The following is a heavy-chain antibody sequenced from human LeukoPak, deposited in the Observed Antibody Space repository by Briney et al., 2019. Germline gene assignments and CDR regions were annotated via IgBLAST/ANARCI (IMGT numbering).Heavy chain of an antibody. J-gene: IGHJ3*02. Sequence: ASVKVSCKASGYTFTGYYMHWVRQAPGQGLEWMGWINPNSGGTNYAQKFQGRVTMTRDTSISTAYMELSRLRSDDTAVYYCARDYGDYDHAFDIWGQGTMVTVSS. CDR3: ARDYGDYDHAFDI. D-gene: IGHD4-17*01. CDR1: GYTFTGYY. CDR2: INPNSGGT. V-gene: IGHV1-2*02.